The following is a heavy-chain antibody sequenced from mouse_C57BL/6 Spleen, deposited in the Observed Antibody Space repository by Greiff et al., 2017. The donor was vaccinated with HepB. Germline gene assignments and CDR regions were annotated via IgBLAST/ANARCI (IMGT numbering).Heavy chain of an antibody. CDR1: GYTFTDYE. Sequence: VQLQESGAELVRPGASVTLSCKASGYTFTDYEMHWVKQTPVHGLEWIGAIDPETGGTAYNQKFKGKAILTADKSSSTAYMELRSLTSEDSAVYYCTSLGPLYYGNYGGFAYWGQGTLVTVSA. CDR2: IDPETGGT. CDR3: TSLGPLYYGNYGGFAY. V-gene: IGHV1-15*01. D-gene: IGHD2-1*01. J-gene: IGHJ3*01.